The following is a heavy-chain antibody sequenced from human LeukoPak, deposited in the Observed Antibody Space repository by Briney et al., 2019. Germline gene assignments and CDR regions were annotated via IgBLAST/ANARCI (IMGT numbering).Heavy chain of an antibody. V-gene: IGHV4-30-4*01. CDR2: IYYSGST. CDR3: ASSDGGEHFDF. J-gene: IGHJ4*02. CDR1: GGSISSGDYY. D-gene: IGHD2-21*01. Sequence: SQTLSLTCTVSGGSISSGDYYWGWIRQPPGKGLAWIGYIYYSGSTYYNPSLKSRVTISVDTSKNQFSLKLSSVTAADTAVYSCASSDGGEHFDFWGQGTLVTVSS.